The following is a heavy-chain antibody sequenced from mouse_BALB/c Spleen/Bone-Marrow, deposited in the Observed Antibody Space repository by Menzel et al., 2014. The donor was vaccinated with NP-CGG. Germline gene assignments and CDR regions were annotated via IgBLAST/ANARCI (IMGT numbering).Heavy chain of an antibody. CDR2: IDPANGNT. V-gene: IGHV14-3*02. CDR1: GFNIKDTY. Sequence: VQLQQSGAELVKPGASVKLSCTASGFNIKDTYMHWAKQRPEQGLEWIGRIDPANGNTKYDPKFQGKATITADTSSNTAYLQLSRLTSEDTAVYYCAGASYYAMDYWGQGTSVTVSS. CDR3: AGASYYAMDY. J-gene: IGHJ4*01.